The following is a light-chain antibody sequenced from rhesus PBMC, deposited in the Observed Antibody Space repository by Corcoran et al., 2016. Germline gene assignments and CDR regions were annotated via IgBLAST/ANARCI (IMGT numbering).Light chain of an antibody. CDR2: EVS. CDR1: SSDIGGYNY. V-gene: IGLV2-32*01. J-gene: IGLJ1*01. CDR3: CSYAGSYTFYI. Sequence: QAALTQPRSVSGSPGQSVTISCTGTSSDIGGYNYVSWYQQHPGTAPKLMIYEVSKRPSGVSDRFSGSKSGNTASLTISGLQAEDEADYYCCSYAGSYTFYIFGAGTRFTVL.